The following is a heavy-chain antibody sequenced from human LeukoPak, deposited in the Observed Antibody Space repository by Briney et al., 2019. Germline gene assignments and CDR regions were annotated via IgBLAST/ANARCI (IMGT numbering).Heavy chain of an antibody. V-gene: IGHV3-48*01. J-gene: IGHJ3*02. CDR2: ISSSSSTI. CDR3: AVMADAFDI. CDR1: GFTFSSYS. D-gene: IGHD5-24*01. Sequence: GGSLRLSCAASGFTFSSYSMNWVRQAPGKGLEWVSYISSSSSTIYYADSVKGRFTISRDNAKNSLYLQMNSLRAEDTAVYYCAVMADAFDIWGQGTMVTVSS.